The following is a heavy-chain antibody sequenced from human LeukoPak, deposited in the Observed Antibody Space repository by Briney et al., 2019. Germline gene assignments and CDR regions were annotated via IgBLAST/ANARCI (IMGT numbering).Heavy chain of an antibody. CDR2: IYYSGST. Sequence: SETLSLTCTVSGGSISSSSYYWVWLRQPPGKGLEWIGSIYYSGSTYYNPSLKSRVTISVDTSKNQFSLKLSSVTAADTAVYYCARTIAAAAHVDYWGQGTLVTVSS. J-gene: IGHJ4*02. D-gene: IGHD6-13*01. V-gene: IGHV4-39*07. CDR1: GGSISSSSYY. CDR3: ARTIAAAAHVDY.